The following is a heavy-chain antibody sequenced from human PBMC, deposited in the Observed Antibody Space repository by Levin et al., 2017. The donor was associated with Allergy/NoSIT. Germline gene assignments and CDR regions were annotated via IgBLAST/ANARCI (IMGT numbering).Heavy chain of an antibody. CDR2: INHSGST. D-gene: IGHD3-22*01. CDR3: ARGGVGGDYDTPFDY. CDR1: GGSFSGYY. V-gene: IGHV4-34*01. Sequence: SQTLSLTCAVYGGSFSGYYWSWIRQPPGKGLEWIGEINHSGSTHYNPSLKSRVTISVDTSKNQFSLKLSSVTAADTAVYYCARGGVGGDYDTPFDYWGQGTLVTVSS. J-gene: IGHJ4*02.